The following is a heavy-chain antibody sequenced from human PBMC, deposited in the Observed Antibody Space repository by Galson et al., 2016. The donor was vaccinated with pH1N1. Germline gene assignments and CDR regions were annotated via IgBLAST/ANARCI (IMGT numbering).Heavy chain of an antibody. Sequence: SLRLSCAAAGFTFGHYGMHWVRQVPGKGLEWVSGINWNSKTRAYGDPVRGRFTISRDNAKNSLYLQMNSLRPEDTALYYCVTDSGDGDRNLVPHDAFDVWGHGTMVTVSS. CDR1: GFTFGHYG. CDR2: INWNSKTR. D-gene: IGHD4-17*01. CDR3: VTDSGDGDRNLVPHDAFDV. V-gene: IGHV3-9*01. J-gene: IGHJ3*01.